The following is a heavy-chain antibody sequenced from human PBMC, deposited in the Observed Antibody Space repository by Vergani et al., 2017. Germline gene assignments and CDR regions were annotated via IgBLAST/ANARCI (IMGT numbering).Heavy chain of an antibody. D-gene: IGHD1-26*01. Sequence: EVQLLESGGGLVQPGGSLSLSCAASGFTFSSYVMNWVRQAPGKGLEWVSAISASGGSTNYADSVKGRFTISRDNSKNALYLQMNSLRVEDTAVYYCAKERVGATTPEWFQHWGQGTLVTVSS. CDR1: GFTFSSYV. CDR2: ISASGGST. J-gene: IGHJ1*01. V-gene: IGHV3-23*01. CDR3: AKERVGATTPEWFQH.